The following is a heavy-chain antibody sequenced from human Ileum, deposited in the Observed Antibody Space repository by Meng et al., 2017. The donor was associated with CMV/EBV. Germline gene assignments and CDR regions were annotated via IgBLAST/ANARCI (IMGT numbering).Heavy chain of an antibody. D-gene: IGHD4-17*01. J-gene: IGHJ1*01. V-gene: IGHV3-74*01. CDR2: IDSYGSAP. CDR1: GFAFSVYW. Sequence: VQLLEAGRDLVQPGESQILSCEASGFAFSVYWMHWVRQVPGKGLMWLARIDSYGSAPFYAASVTGRFTISRDHPRNTLYLHMNSLRAEDTAVYYCARCPGDLGQGTLVTVSS. CDR3: ARCPGD.